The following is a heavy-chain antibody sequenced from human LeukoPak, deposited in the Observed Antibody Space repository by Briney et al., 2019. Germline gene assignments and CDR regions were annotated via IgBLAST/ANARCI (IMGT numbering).Heavy chain of an antibody. Sequence: GGSLRLSCAASGFTFSSYSMNWVRQAPGKGLEWVAVISYDGSNKYYADSVKGRFTISRDNSKNTLYLQMNSLRAEDTAVYYCARDREVRGVIIGDFDYWGQGTLVTVSS. CDR1: GFTFSSYS. CDR2: ISYDGSNK. D-gene: IGHD3-10*01. J-gene: IGHJ4*02. V-gene: IGHV3-30*03. CDR3: ARDREVRGVIIGDFDY.